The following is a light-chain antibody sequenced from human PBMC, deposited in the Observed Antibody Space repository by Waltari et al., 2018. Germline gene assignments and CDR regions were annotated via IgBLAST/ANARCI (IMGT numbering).Light chain of an antibody. J-gene: IGLJ2*01. CDR3: SSHTSSSTVV. CDR1: SSDVGGYNY. Sequence: QSALTQPASVSGSPGQSITISCTGTSSDVGGYNYVSWYQQHPGKAPKLMIYEVSNRPSGVSKRFSGSKSGNTASLTISGLQAEDEADYYCSSHTSSSTVVFGGGTKLTVL. CDR2: EVS. V-gene: IGLV2-14*01.